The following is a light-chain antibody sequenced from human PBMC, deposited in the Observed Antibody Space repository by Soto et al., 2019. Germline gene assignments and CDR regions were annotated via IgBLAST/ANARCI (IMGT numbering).Light chain of an antibody. CDR1: SSDVGGYNY. CDR3: ASYAGSNKV. V-gene: IGLV2-8*01. Sequence: QSALTQPPSASGSPGQSVTISCTGTSSDVGGYNYVSWYQQHPGKAPKLMIYEVTKRPSGVPDRFSGSKSGNTASLTVSRLLPEDEADYYCASYAGSNKVFGTGTKVTVL. J-gene: IGLJ1*01. CDR2: EVT.